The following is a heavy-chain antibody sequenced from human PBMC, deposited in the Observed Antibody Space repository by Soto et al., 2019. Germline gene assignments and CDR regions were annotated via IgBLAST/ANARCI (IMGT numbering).Heavy chain of an antibody. CDR1: GGTFSSYT. CDR3: AREAYGSGSYYEDYYYYMDV. D-gene: IGHD3-10*01. V-gene: IGHV1-69*04. Sequence: SVKVSCKASGGTFSSYTISWVRQAPGQGLEWMGRIIPILGIANYAQKFQGRVTITADKSTSTAYMELSSLRSEDTAVYYCAREAYGSGSYYEDYYYYMDVWGKGTTVTVSS. CDR2: IIPILGIA. J-gene: IGHJ6*03.